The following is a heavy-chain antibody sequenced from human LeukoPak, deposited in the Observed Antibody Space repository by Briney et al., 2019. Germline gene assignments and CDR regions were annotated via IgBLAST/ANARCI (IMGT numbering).Heavy chain of an antibody. Sequence: PSETLSLTCTVSGGSIRSRSYYWGWIRQPPGKGLEWIGHFYYNGSTYYNPSLKSRVTISADTSKNQFFLRLSSVTAADTAVYYCARAGGTAAPWDYWGQGTLVTVSS. D-gene: IGHD6-13*01. V-gene: IGHV4-39*07. J-gene: IGHJ4*02. CDR1: GGSIRSRSYY. CDR2: FYYNGST. CDR3: ARAGGTAAPWDY.